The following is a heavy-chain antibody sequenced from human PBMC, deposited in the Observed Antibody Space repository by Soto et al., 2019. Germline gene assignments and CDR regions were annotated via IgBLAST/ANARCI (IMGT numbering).Heavy chain of an antibody. J-gene: IGHJ4*02. D-gene: IGHD1-26*01. Sequence: SETLSLTCTVSGGSIISGGYYFICIRQHPWKGLEWIGYIYYSGSTYYNPSLKSRVTISVDTSKNQFSLKLSSVTAADTAVYYCARTGGSLRVFDYWGQGTLVTVSS. V-gene: IGHV4-31*03. CDR3: ARTGGSLRVFDY. CDR2: IYYSGST. CDR1: GGSIISGGYY.